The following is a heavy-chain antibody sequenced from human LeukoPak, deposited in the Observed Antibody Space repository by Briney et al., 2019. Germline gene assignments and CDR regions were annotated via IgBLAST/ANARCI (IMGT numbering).Heavy chain of an antibody. V-gene: IGHV3-23*01. J-gene: IGHJ4*02. CDR1: GFTFSNHA. CDR2: ISGSGGTT. CDR3: AKSTHISACYNSDC. Sequence: GGSLRLSCTASGFTFSNHAMTWVRQAPGKGLEWVSGISGSGGTTYYVDSVKGRFTISRDNSKNTLYLQMNSLGAEDTAVFYCAKSTHISACYNSDCWGQGTLVTVSS. D-gene: IGHD6-19*01.